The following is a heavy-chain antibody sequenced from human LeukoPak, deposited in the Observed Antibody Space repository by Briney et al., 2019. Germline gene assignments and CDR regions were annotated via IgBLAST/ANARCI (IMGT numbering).Heavy chain of an antibody. CDR1: GFTFSSYW. Sequence: GGSLRLSCAASGFTFSSYWMHWVRQAPGKGLVWVSRINTDGSSTSYADSVKGRFTISRDNAKNTLYLQMNSLRAEDTAVYYCARGGYGDYWRFDYWGQGTLVTVSS. D-gene: IGHD4-17*01. J-gene: IGHJ4*02. CDR2: INTDGSST. CDR3: ARGGYGDYWRFDY. V-gene: IGHV3-74*01.